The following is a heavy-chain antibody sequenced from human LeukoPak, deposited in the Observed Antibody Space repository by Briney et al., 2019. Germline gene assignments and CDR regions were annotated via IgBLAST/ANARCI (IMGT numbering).Heavy chain of an antibody. J-gene: IGHJ3*01. CDR3: ASTAPCSF. CDR2: IKQDGSEK. CDR1: GFTFSNYW. Sequence: PGGSLRLSCAASGFTFSNYWMTWVRQAPGKGLEWVANIKQDGSEKNYVDSVKGRFTISRDNAQNSLYLQMNSLRAEDTAVYYCASTAPCSFWAQGKMTTVSS. V-gene: IGHV3-7*01. D-gene: IGHD2-15*01.